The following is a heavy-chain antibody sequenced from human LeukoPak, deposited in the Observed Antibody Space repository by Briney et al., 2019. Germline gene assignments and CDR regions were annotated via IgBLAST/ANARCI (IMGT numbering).Heavy chain of an antibody. CDR3: ARRDRYSWYSFDY. J-gene: IGHJ4*02. CDR2: IYPSDSDT. Sequence: GESLKISCKGSGYSFSSYWIGWVRQMPGKGLEWMGIIYPSDSDTSYSPSFQGHVTISVDKSISTAYLQWSSLKPSDTAMYYCARRDRYSWYSFDYWGQGTLVTVSS. D-gene: IGHD6-13*01. CDR1: GYSFSSYW. V-gene: IGHV5-51*01.